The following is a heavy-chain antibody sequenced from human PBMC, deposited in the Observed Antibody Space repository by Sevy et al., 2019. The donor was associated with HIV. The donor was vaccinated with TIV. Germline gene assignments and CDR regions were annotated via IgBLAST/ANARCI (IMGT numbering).Heavy chain of an antibody. Sequence: GGCLRLSCAASGFTFSSYAMSWVRQAPGKGLEWVSAISGSGGSTYYADSVKGRFTISRDNSKNTLYLQMNSLRAEDTAVYYCAKDGFKPSVGGENYYYYYMDVWGKGTTVTVSS. D-gene: IGHD3-16*01. CDR3: AKDGFKPSVGGENYYYYYMDV. CDR2: ISGSGGST. J-gene: IGHJ6*03. V-gene: IGHV3-23*01. CDR1: GFTFSSYA.